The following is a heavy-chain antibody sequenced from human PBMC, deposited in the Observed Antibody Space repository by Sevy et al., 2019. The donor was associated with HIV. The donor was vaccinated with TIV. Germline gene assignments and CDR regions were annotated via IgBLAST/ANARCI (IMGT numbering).Heavy chain of an antibody. CDR1: GFTFNSHT. CDR2: ISSSSSYI. V-gene: IGHV3-21*01. Sequence: GGSLRLSCAGSGFTFNSHTMNWVRQAPGKGLEWVSSISSSSSYIYYGDSGKGRLTISRDNATSSLFLQMNSLGAEDTAIYFCARVKDYGDYGSFDIWGQGTMVTVSS. D-gene: IGHD4-17*01. CDR3: ARVKDYGDYGSFDI. J-gene: IGHJ3*02.